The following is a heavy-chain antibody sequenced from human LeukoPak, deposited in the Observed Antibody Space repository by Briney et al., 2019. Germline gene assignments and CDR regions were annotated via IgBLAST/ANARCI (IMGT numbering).Heavy chain of an antibody. J-gene: IGHJ4*02. D-gene: IGHD3-22*01. CDR2: ISGHGGNS. CDR3: AKSSYYDSSDYYREYYFDY. CDR1: RFTFGSYG. Sequence: GGSLRLSCAASRFTFGSYGMTWVRQAPGKGLEWVSSISGHGGNSYYAESVKGRFTISRDNSKNTLYLQMNSLRGEDTAVYYCAKSSYYDSSDYYREYYFDYWGQGTLVTVSS. V-gene: IGHV3-23*01.